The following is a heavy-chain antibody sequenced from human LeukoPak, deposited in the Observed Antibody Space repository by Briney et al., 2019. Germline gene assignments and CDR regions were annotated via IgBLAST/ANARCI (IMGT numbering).Heavy chain of an antibody. CDR1: GFTFSSPA. CDR3: AASALGDAFDI. CDR2: IVVGSDNT. J-gene: IGHJ3*02. V-gene: IGHV1-58*02. Sequence: TSVKVSCRASGFTFSSPAMQWVRQARGQRLEWIGWIVVGSDNTNYAQEFQERVTITRDMSTSTAYMELSSLRSEDTAVYYCAASALGDAFDIWSQGTMVTVSS. D-gene: IGHD3-3*01.